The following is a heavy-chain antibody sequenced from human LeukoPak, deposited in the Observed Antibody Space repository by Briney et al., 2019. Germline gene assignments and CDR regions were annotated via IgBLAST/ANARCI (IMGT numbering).Heavy chain of an antibody. CDR1: GGSISSYY. J-gene: IGHJ4*02. Sequence: SETLSLTCTVSGGSISSYYWSWIRQPPGKGLEWIGYIYYSGSTNHNPSLKSRVTISVDTSKNQFSLKLSSVTAADTAVYYCAREGGSGSYGIDYWGQGTLVTVSS. D-gene: IGHD3-10*01. CDR3: AREGGSGSYGIDY. V-gene: IGHV4-59*01. CDR2: IYYSGST.